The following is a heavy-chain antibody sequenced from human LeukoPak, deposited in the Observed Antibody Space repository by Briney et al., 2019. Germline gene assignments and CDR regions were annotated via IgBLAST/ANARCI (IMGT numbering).Heavy chain of an antibody. J-gene: IGHJ4*02. D-gene: IGHD1-26*01. CDR1: GFTFSSYA. CDR3: AKPKSIVGATCGFDY. Sequence: PGGSLRLSCAASGFTFSSYAMSWVRQAPGKGLEWVSAISGSGGSTYYADSVKGRFTISRDNSKNTLYLQMNSLRAEDTAVYYCAKPKSIVGATCGFDYWGQGTLVTVSS. CDR2: ISGSGGST. V-gene: IGHV3-23*01.